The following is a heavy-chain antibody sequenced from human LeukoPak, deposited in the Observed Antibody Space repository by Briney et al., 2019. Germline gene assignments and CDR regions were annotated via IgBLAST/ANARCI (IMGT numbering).Heavy chain of an antibody. J-gene: IGHJ4*02. Sequence: GGSLRLSCAASGCTFSSYAMSWVRQAPGKGLEWVSAISGSGGNTFYGDSVKGRFTISRDNSKNTLFLQMNSLRAEDTAVYYCAKVLAGLHFFDYWGQGTLVTVSS. V-gene: IGHV3-23*01. CDR1: GCTFSSYA. CDR2: ISGSGGNT. CDR3: AKVLAGLHFFDY. D-gene: IGHD6-19*01.